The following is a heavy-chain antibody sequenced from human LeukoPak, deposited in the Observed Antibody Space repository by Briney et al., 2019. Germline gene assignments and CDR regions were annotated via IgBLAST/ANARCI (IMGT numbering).Heavy chain of an antibody. CDR2: IYYSGST. J-gene: IGHJ4*02. CDR1: GGSISSYY. Sequence: SETLSLTYTVSGGSISSYYWSWIRQPPGKGLEWIGYIYYSGSTNYNPSLKSRVTISVDTSKNQFSLKLSSVTAADTAVYYCARQWLVTYYFDYWGQGTLVTVSS. V-gene: IGHV4-59*01. D-gene: IGHD6-19*01. CDR3: ARQWLVTYYFDY.